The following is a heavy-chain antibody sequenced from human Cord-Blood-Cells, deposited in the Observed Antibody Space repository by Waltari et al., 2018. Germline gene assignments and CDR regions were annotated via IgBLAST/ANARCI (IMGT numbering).Heavy chain of an antibody. D-gene: IGHD2-21*01. J-gene: IGHJ3*02. Sequence: EVQLVESGGGLVQPGGSLRLSCAASGFTFSSYWMHWVRHAPGKGLVWVSRINSDGSSTSYADSVKGRFTISRDNAKNTLYLQMNSLRAEDTAVYYCARDTGDVVVIANHDAFDIWGQGTMVTVSS. CDR3: ARDTGDVVVIANHDAFDI. CDR1: GFTFSSYW. CDR2: INSDGSST. V-gene: IGHV3-74*01.